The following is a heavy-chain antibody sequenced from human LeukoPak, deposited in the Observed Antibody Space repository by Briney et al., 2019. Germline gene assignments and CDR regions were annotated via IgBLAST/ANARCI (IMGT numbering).Heavy chain of an antibody. V-gene: IGHV3-48*03. Sequence: GGSLRLSCAASGFTFSSYEMNWVRQAPGKGLEWVSYISSSGSTIYCADSVKGRFTISRDNSKNTLYLQMNSLRAEDTAVYYCAKGGDGYNWTGYYYYYMDVWGKGTTVTISS. J-gene: IGHJ6*03. CDR1: GFTFSSYE. CDR3: AKGGDGYNWTGYYYYYMDV. CDR2: ISSSGSTI. D-gene: IGHD5-24*01.